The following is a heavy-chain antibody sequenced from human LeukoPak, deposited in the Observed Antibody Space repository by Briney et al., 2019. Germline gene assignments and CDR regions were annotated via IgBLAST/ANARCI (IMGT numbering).Heavy chain of an antibody. J-gene: IGHJ4*02. V-gene: IGHV3-33*01. CDR3: ARRAPLSSSKDSSGYYSDY. Sequence: GRSLRLSCAASGFTFSSYGMHWVRQAPGKGLEWVAVIWYDGSNKYYADSVKGRFTISRDNSKNTLYLQMNSLRAEDTAVYYCARRAPLSSSKDSSGYYSDYWGQGTQVTVSS. D-gene: IGHD3-22*01. CDR2: IWYDGSNK. CDR1: GFTFSSYG.